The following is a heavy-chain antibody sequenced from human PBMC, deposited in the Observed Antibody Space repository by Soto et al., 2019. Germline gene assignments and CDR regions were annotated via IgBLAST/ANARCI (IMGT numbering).Heavy chain of an antibody. D-gene: IGHD6-19*01. CDR1: GFTFSSYS. J-gene: IGHJ3*02. V-gene: IGHV3-66*01. CDR2: IYSGGNT. CDR3: EREDPVSGFAFDI. Sequence: GGSLRLSCAASGFTFSSYSMNWVRQAPGKGLEWVSFIYSGGNTYYADSVKGRFTISRDNSKNMLYLQMNSLRFDDTAVYYCEREDPVSGFAFDIWGQGAMVT.